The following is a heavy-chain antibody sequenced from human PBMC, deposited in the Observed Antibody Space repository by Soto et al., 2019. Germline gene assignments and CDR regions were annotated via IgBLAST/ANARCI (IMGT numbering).Heavy chain of an antibody. CDR1: GYTFTSYY. CDR2: INPSGGST. CDR3: AREQQLVLSPHFDY. J-gene: IGHJ4*02. V-gene: IGHV1-46*03. Sequence: QVQLVQSGAEVKKPGASVKVSCKASGYTFTSYYMHWVRQAPGQGLEWMGIINPSGGSTSYAQKCEGRVTMTRDTSTSTVYMELSSLRSEDTAVYYCAREQQLVLSPHFDYCGQGTLVTVSS. D-gene: IGHD6-13*01.